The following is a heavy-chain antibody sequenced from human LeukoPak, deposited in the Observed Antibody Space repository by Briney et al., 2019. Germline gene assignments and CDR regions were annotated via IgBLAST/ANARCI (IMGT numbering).Heavy chain of an antibody. CDR2: IYHSGST. Sequence: PSETLSPTCTVSGYSISSGYYWGWIRQPPGKGLEWIGSIYHSGSTYYNPSLKSRVTISVDTSKNQFSLKLSSVTAADTAVYYCARDTPTTPFDPWGQGTLVTVSS. V-gene: IGHV4-38-2*02. CDR1: GYSISSGYY. D-gene: IGHD1-26*01. CDR3: ARDTPTTPFDP. J-gene: IGHJ5*02.